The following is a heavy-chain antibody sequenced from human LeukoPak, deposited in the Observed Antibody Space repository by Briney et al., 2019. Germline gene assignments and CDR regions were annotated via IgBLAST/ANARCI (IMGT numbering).Heavy chain of an antibody. CDR3: ARDGSYSSSWYFDY. CDR1: GLTFNSYS. J-gene: IGHJ4*02. D-gene: IGHD6-13*01. Sequence: GGSLRLSCAASGLTFNSYSMNWVRQAPGKGLEWVSCINSGNSNIYYADSVRGRFTISRDNAKNLLYLQMNSLRAEDTAVYYCARDGSYSSSWYFDYWGQGTLVTVSS. CDR2: INSGNSNI. V-gene: IGHV3-21*01.